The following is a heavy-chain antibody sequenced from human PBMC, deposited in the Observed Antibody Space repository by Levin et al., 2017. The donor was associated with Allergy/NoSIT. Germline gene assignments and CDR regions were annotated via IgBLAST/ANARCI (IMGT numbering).Heavy chain of an antibody. CDR3: ARAPSSSWSYYFDY. V-gene: IGHV4-34*01. CDR2: INHSGST. CDR1: GGSFSGYY. Sequence: PSETLSLTCAVYGGSFSGYYWSWIRQPPGKGLEWIGEINHSGSTNYNPSLKSRVTISVDTSKNQFSLKLSSVTAADTAVYYCARAPSSSWSYYFDYWGQGTLVTVSS. D-gene: IGHD6-13*01. J-gene: IGHJ4*02.